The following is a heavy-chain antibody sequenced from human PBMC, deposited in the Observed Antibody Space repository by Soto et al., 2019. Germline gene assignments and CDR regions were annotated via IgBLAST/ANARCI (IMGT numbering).Heavy chain of an antibody. CDR3: ARDSITMVRGGTPLYGMDV. D-gene: IGHD3-10*01. V-gene: IGHV4-34*01. CDR2: INHSGST. Sequence: SETLSLTCAVYGGSFSGYYWSWIRQPPGKGLEWIGEINHSGSTNYNPSLKSRVTISVDTSKNQFSLKLSSVTAADTAVYYCARDSITMVRGGTPLYGMDVWGQGTTVTVPS. CDR1: GGSFSGYY. J-gene: IGHJ6*02.